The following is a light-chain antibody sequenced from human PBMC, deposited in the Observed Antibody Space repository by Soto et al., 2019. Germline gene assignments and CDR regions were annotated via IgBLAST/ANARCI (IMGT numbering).Light chain of an antibody. V-gene: IGKV3-11*01. CDR2: DAS. CDR3: QQRSNWPIP. Sequence: EIVMTQSPATLSVSPGETASLSCRASQSAGNFLAWYQQKPGQAPRLLIYDASNRATGIPARFSGSGSGTDFTLTISSLEPEDFAVYYCQQRSNWPIPFGQGTRLEIK. J-gene: IGKJ5*01. CDR1: QSAGNF.